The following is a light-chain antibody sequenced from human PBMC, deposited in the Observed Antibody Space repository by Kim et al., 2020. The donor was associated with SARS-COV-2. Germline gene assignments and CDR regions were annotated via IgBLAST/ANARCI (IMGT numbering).Light chain of an antibody. V-gene: IGKV3-15*01. CDR1: QSVSSN. Sequence: SVSPAERATLSCRASQSVSSNLAWYQQKPGQAPRLLIYGASTRATGIPARFSGSGSGTEFTLTISSLQSEEFAVYYCQQYNNWPYTFGQGTKLEI. CDR2: GAS. CDR3: QQYNNWPYT. J-gene: IGKJ2*01.